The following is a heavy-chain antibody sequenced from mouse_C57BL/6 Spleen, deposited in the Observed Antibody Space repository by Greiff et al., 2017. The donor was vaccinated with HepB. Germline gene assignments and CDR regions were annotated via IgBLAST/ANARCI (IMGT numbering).Heavy chain of an antibody. D-gene: IGHD2-3*01. CDR1: GFTFSDYG. CDR2: ISSGSSTI. J-gene: IGHJ3*01. V-gene: IGHV5-17*01. CDR3: ARSDGDFAY. Sequence: EVKLVDSGGGLVKPGGSLKLSCAASGFTFSDYGMHWVRQAPEKGLEWVAYISSGSSTIYYADTVKGRFTISRDNAKNTLFLQMTSLRSEDTAMYYCARSDGDFAYWGQGTLVTVSA.